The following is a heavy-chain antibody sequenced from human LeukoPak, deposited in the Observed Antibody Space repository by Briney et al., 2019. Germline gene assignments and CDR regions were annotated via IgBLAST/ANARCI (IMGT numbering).Heavy chain of an antibody. Sequence: GGSLRLSCAASVYTFNVVCMSCVRQAPGEGLEWVGRIKSKTDGGTTDYAAPVKGRFAISRDDSKTTLYLQMNSLKTEGTDVYDCTRVLGSSGWYGDHWGQGTLVTVSS. J-gene: IGHJ5*02. CDR2: IKSKTDGGTT. V-gene: IGHV3-15*01. D-gene: IGHD6-19*01. CDR1: VYTFNVVC. CDR3: TRVLGSSGWYGDH.